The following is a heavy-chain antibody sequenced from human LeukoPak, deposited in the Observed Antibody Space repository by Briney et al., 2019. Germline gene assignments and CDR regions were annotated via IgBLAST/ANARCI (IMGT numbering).Heavy chain of an antibody. Sequence: GGSLRLSCAASGFTFSGSAMHWVRQASGKGLEWVGRIRSKANSYATAYAASVKGRFTISRDDSKNTAYLQMNSLKTEDTAVYYCTRPLTSLDYWGQGTLVTVSS. CDR2: IRSKANSYAT. J-gene: IGHJ4*02. CDR1: GFTFSGSA. V-gene: IGHV3-73*01. CDR3: TRPLTSLDY.